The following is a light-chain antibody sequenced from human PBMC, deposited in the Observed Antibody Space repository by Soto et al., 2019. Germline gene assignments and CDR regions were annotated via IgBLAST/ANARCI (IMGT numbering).Light chain of an antibody. J-gene: IGKJ1*01. CDR3: MQALQAPPWT. CDR1: QSLLHSTGYTY. V-gene: IGKV2-28*01. CDR2: LGS. Sequence: DIVMTQSPLSLPVTPGEPASISCRSSQSLLHSTGYTYLDWYLQKPGQSPQLLIYLGSNRASGVPDRFSGGGSGTDFTLNISRVEAEDVGVYYCMQALQAPPWTFGQGTKVEIK.